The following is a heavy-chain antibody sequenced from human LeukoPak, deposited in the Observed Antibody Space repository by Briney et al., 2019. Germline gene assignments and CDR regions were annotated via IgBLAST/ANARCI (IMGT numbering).Heavy chain of an antibody. D-gene: IGHD3-9*01. CDR3: ASLNYDILTGYYTGWFDP. CDR2: INHSGST. V-gene: IGHV4-34*01. Sequence: SETLSLTCAVHGGSFSGYYWSWIRQPPGKGLEWIGEINHSGSTIYNPSLKSRVTISVDTSKNQFSLKLSSVTAADTAVYYCASLNYDILTGYYTGWFDPWGQGTLVTVSS. J-gene: IGHJ5*02. CDR1: GGSFSGYY.